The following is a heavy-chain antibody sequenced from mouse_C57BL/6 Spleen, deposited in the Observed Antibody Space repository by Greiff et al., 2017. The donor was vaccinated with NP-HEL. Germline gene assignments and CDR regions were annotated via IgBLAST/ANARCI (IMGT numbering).Heavy chain of an antibody. D-gene: IGHD2-5*01. CDR3: ARSNCSPVY. V-gene: IGHV1-67*01. CDR1: GYTFTDYA. Sequence: QVQLQQSGPELVRPGVSVKISCKGSGYTFTDYAMHRVKQSHAQSLEWIGVISPYYGDASYNQKFKGKATMTVDTSSSTAYMELDRLTSEDSAVYYWARSNCSPVYWGQGTTLTVSS. J-gene: IGHJ2*01. CDR2: ISPYYGDA.